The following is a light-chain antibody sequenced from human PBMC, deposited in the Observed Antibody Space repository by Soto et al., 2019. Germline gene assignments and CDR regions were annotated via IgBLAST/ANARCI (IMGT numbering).Light chain of an antibody. V-gene: IGKV1-9*01. J-gene: IGKJ3*01. CDR2: SAS. Sequence: KCPSFPSASEGDIVTITCRASQDIHVFLAWYQHKPGKAPRLLIGSASTLQSGVPSRFSGSRSGTEFTLTISSLQPEDIATYYCQKLNNYPLTFGPGTKVDI. CDR1: QDIHVF. CDR3: QKLNNYPLT.